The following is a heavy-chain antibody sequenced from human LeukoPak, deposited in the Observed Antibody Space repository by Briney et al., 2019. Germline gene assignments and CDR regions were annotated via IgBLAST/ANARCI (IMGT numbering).Heavy chain of an antibody. J-gene: IGHJ4*02. CDR3: AKDLEDTAMPGDYFDY. V-gene: IGHV3-30*18. Sequence: PGRSLRLSCAASGFTFSSYGMHWVRQAPGKGLEWVAVISYDGSNKYYADSVKGRLTISRDNSKNTLYLQMNSLRAEDTAVYYCAKDLEDTAMPGDYFDYWGQGTLVTVSS. CDR1: GFTFSSYG. CDR2: ISYDGSNK. D-gene: IGHD5-18*01.